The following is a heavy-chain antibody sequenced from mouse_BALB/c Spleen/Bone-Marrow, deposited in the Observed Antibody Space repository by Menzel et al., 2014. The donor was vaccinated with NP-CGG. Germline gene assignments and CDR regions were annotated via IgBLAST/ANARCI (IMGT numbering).Heavy chain of an antibody. CDR2: IYPGSGNT. D-gene: IGHD3-1*01. V-gene: IGHV1-63*01. CDR1: GYAFTNYW. J-gene: IGHJ4*01. Sequence: QVQLQQSGADLVRPGPSVKISCKASGYAFTNYWLDWVKQSPGHGLEWIGDIYPGSGNTYFNEKFKGKATLTADKSSSTAYMKLSSLTSEDSAVYFCARRQINSGRYYAMDYWGQGTSVTVSS. CDR3: ARRQINSGRYYAMDY.